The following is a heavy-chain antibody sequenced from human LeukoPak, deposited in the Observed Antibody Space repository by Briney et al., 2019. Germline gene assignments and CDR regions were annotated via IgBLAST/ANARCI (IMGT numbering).Heavy chain of an antibody. D-gene: IGHD3-10*01. CDR3: SRSEGVYYGSGSWGTYCPHWFDP. CDR2: VFYNGNT. J-gene: IGHJ5*02. Sequence: PSETLSLTCTVSGATVSSGRYYWSWIPQPPGKALVWIGYVFYNGNTKYNPSLQSRVTISLDTSKNQFSLKMTSVTAADTDVYYCSRSEGVYYGSGSWGTYCPHWFDPWGQGTLVTVSS. CDR1: GATVSSGRYY. V-gene: IGHV4-61*01.